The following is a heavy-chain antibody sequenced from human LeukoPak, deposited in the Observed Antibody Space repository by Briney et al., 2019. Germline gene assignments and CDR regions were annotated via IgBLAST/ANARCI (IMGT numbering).Heavy chain of an antibody. V-gene: IGHV1-24*01. D-gene: IGHD3-10*01. CDR1: GYTLTELS. CDR3: ARDSYYGSGSPSNFDY. Sequence: GASVKVSCKVSGYTLTELSMHWVRQAPGKGLEWMGGFDPEDGETIYAQKFQGRVTMTEDTSTDTAYMELSSLRSEDTAVYYCARDSYYGSGSPSNFDYWGQGTLVTVPS. J-gene: IGHJ4*02. CDR2: FDPEDGET.